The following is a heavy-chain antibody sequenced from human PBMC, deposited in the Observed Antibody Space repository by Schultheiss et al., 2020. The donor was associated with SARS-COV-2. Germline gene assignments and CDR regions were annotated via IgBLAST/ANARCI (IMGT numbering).Heavy chain of an antibody. CDR3: ARGRSSYGMDV. V-gene: IGHV4-59*08. Sequence: SETLSLTCAVYGGSFSGYYWSWIRQPPGKGLEWIGYIYYSGSTNYDPSLKSRVTISVDTSKNQFSLKLSSVTAADTAVYYCARGRSSYGMDVWGQGTTVTVSS. CDR1: GGSFSGYY. J-gene: IGHJ6*02. D-gene: IGHD3-3*01. CDR2: IYYSGST.